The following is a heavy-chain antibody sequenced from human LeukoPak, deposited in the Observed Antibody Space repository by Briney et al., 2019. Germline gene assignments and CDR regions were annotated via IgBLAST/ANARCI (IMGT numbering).Heavy chain of an antibody. V-gene: IGHV4-38-2*02. CDR3: LNSGSNYEAVS. D-gene: IGHD5-18*01. CDR1: GSSIRTYTH. Sequence: SETLSLTCTVSGSSIRTYTHWGWIRQPPGKGLEWIGSIHHTGKTHYNPSLESRVTISVDTSKNQFSLKLSSVSAADTAFYFCLNSGSNYEAVSWGQGTLVTVSS. J-gene: IGHJ5*02. CDR2: IHHTGKT.